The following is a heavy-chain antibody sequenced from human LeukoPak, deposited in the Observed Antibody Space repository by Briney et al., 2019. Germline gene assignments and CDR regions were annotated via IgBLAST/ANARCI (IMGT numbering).Heavy chain of an antibody. Sequence: PGGSLRLSCPASGFTFSSYAMHWVRQAPGKGLEWVSVIFGGGSTYYADSVKGRFTISRDNSKNTLFLQMNSLRAEDTALYYCARAPRGSGYFTAWGQGTLVTVSS. D-gene: IGHD3-3*01. J-gene: IGHJ4*02. V-gene: IGHV3-66*01. CDR2: IFGGGST. CDR1: GFTFSSYA. CDR3: ARAPRGSGYFTA.